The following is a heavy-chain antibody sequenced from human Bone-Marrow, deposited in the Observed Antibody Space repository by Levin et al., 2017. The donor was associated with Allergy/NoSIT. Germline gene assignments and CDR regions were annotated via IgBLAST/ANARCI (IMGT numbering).Heavy chain of an antibody. Sequence: LSLTCAASGFPFSSHWMSWVRPAPGKGLEWVANIKHDGSEKNYVDSVEGRFTISRDNAKNSLYLHMNSLRAEDTALYYCARETHTFIAASGENWFHPWGQGTRVTVSS. CDR1: GFPFSSHW. CDR3: ARETHTFIAASGENWFHP. D-gene: IGHD6-13*01. CDR2: IKHDGSEK. V-gene: IGHV3-7*01. J-gene: IGHJ5*02.